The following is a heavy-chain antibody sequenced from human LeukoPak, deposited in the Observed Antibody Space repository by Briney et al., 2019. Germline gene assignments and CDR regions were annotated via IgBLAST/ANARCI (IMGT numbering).Heavy chain of an antibody. CDR2: ISSSGSTI. V-gene: IGHV3-11*04. CDR1: GFTFSDYY. J-gene: IGHJ4*02. Sequence: NPGGSLRLSCAASGFTFSDYYMSLIRQAPGKGLEWVSYISSSGSTIYYADSVKGRFTISRDNAKNSLYLQMNSLRAEDTAVYYCARESQQVGATDYWGQGTLVTVSS. D-gene: IGHD1-26*01. CDR3: ARESQQVGATDY.